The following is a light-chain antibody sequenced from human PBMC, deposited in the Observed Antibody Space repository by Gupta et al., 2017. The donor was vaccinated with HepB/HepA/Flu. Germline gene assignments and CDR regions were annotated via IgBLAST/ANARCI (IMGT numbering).Light chain of an antibody. V-gene: IGLV1-47*01. CDR3: AAREDHPGGG. CDR1: SSNIGSYY. J-gene: IGLJ2*01. CDR2: RNN. Sequence: QSVLTQPPSVSGTPGQRVTISCSGSSSNIGSYYVYWYQQLPGTAPKLLIFRNNERPSGVPGRFSGSKAGNSASLAIRGPRAGGGAYFFRAAREDHPGGGVGGGTK.